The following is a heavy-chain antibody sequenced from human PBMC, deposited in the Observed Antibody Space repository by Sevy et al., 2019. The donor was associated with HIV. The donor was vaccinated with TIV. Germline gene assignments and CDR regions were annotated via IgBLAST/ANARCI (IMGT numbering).Heavy chain of an antibody. Sequence: GGSLRLSCAVSGFTFSSYGMHWVRQAPGKGLEWVAVMSYDGSDKYYADSVKGRFTISRDNSKNTLYLQMNSLRTEDTAVYYCAKGGYSDGASSAEYFQHWGQGTLVTVSS. CDR1: GFTFSSYG. J-gene: IGHJ1*01. V-gene: IGHV3-30*18. D-gene: IGHD2-15*01. CDR2: MSYDGSDK. CDR3: AKGGYSDGASSAEYFQH.